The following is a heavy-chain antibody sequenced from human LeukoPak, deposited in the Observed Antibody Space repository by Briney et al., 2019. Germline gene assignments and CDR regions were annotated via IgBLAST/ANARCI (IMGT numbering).Heavy chain of an antibody. CDR1: GGSISSYY. Sequence: SETLSLTCTVSGGSISSYYWNWIRQPAGKGLEWIGYIYYSGSTNYNPSLKSRVTISVDTSKNQFSLKLSSVTAADTAVYYCARQLLERLDPTNWFDPWGQGTLVTVSS. CDR2: IYYSGST. CDR3: ARQLLERLDPTNWFDP. J-gene: IGHJ5*02. V-gene: IGHV4-59*08. D-gene: IGHD2-15*01.